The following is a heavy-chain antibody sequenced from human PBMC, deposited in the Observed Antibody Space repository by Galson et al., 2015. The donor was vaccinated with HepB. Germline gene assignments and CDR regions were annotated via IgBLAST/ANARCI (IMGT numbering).Heavy chain of an antibody. CDR3: AREGEAVAYDY. V-gene: IGHV3-11*06. D-gene: IGHD6-19*01. CDR1: GFTFSDYY. CDR2: ISSSSSYT. Sequence: SLRLSCAASGFTFSDYYMSWIRQAPGKGLEWVSYISSSSSYTNYADSVKGRFTISRDNAKTSLSLQMNSLRAEDTAVYYCAREGEAVAYDYWGQGALFTVSS. J-gene: IGHJ4*02.